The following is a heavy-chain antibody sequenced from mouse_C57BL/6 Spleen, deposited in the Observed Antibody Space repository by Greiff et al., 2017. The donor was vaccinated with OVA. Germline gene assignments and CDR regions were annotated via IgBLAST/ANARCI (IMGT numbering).Heavy chain of an antibody. CDR1: GYTFTSYW. D-gene: IGHD1-1*01. Sequence: VQLQQSGPVLARPGASVKMSCKTSGYTFTSYWMHWVKQRPGQGLEWIGAIYPGNSDTSYNQKFKGKAKLTAVTSASTAYMELSSLTNEDSAVYYCTPFITTVGVYFDVWGTGTTVTVSS. J-gene: IGHJ1*03. CDR3: TPFITTVGVYFDV. V-gene: IGHV1-5*01. CDR2: IYPGNSDT.